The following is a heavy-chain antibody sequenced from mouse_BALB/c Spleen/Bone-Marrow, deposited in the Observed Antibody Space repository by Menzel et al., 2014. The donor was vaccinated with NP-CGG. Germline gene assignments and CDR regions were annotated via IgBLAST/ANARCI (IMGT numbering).Heavy chain of an antibody. CDR3: ARHGVRREWYFDV. J-gene: IGHJ1*01. CDR1: GFTFSRYT. D-gene: IGHD2-14*01. Sequence: EVQLVESGGGLVQPGGSLKLSCAASGFTFSRYTMSWVRQTPEKRLEWVAYISNGGGSTYYPDTDTVKGRFTISRDKAKNTLYLQMSSLKSEDTAMYYCARHGVRREWYFDVWGAGTTVTVSS. V-gene: IGHV5-12-2*01. CDR2: ISNGGGST.